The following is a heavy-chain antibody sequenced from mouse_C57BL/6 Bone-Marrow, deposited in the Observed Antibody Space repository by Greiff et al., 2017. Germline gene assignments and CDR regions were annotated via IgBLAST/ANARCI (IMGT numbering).Heavy chain of an antibody. CDR3: ARFGSTYAMDY. D-gene: IGHD1-1*01. Sequence: QVQLKESGPELVKPGASVKLSCKASGYTFTSYDINWVKQRPGQGLEWIGWIYPRDGSTKYNEKFKGKATLTVDTSSSTADMELHSLTSEDSAVYFCARFGSTYAMDYWGQGTSVTGSS. CDR2: IYPRDGST. CDR1: GYTFTSYD. V-gene: IGHV1-85*01. J-gene: IGHJ4*01.